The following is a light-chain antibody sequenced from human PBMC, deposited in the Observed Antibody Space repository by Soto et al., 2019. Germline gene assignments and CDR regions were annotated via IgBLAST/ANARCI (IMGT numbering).Light chain of an antibody. Sequence: VMTQSPATLSVSPGERATLSCWASETVATNLAWYQQKPGQAPRLLISGASTRAAGISDRFRGSGSGTEFTLTIISLRSEDSAIYYCQQYFEWPTMTFGQGTKVEI. J-gene: IGKJ1*01. CDR1: ETVATN. V-gene: IGKV3-15*01. CDR2: GAS. CDR3: QQYFEWPTMT.